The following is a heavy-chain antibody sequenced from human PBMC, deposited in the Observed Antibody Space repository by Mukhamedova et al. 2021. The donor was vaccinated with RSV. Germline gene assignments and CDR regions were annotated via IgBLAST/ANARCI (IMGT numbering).Heavy chain of an antibody. J-gene: IGHJ4*02. D-gene: IGHD6-13*01. Sequence: MGWVRQMPGKGLEWMGIIYPGDSDTRYSPSFQGQVTISADKSISTAYLQWSSLKASDTAMYYCARRSSSWTIDYWGQGTLGTVSS. CDR2: IYPGDSDT. CDR3: ARRSSSWTIDY. V-gene: IGHV5-51*01.